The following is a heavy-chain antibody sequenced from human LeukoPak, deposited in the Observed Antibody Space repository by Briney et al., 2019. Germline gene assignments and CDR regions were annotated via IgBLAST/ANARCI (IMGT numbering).Heavy chain of an antibody. CDR3: ARDGYSSGNLIYFDY. CDR1: GFTFSSYG. D-gene: IGHD6-19*01. CDR2: ISYDGSNK. Sequence: PGGSLRLSCAASGFTFSSYGMHWVRQAPGKGLEWVAVISYDGSNKYYADSVKGRFTISRDNSKNTLYLQMNSLRAEDTAVYYCARDGYSSGNLIYFDYWGQGTLVTVSS. J-gene: IGHJ4*02. V-gene: IGHV3-30*03.